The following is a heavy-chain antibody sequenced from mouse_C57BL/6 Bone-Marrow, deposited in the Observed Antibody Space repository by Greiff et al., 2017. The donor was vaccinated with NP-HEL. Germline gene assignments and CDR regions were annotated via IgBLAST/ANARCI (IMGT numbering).Heavy chain of an antibody. V-gene: IGHV1-50*01. CDR3: ARSLNYGSSYWYFDV. CDR1: GYTFTSYW. Sequence: QVQLQQPGAELVKPGASVKLSCKASGYTFTSYWMQWVKQRPGQGLEWIGEIDPSDSYTNYNQKFKGKATLTVDTSSSTAYMQLSSLTSEDSAVYYCARSLNYGSSYWYFDVWGTGTTVTGSS. J-gene: IGHJ1*03. CDR2: IDPSDSYT. D-gene: IGHD1-1*01.